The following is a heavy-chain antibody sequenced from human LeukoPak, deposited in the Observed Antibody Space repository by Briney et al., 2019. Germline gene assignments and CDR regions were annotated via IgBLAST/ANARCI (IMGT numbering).Heavy chain of an antibody. CDR3: AKDRVMAYQDTADSFDI. D-gene: IGHD2-21*01. J-gene: IGHJ3*02. CDR1: GFTFDDYA. Sequence: GGSLRLSCAASGFTFDDYAMHWVRQAPGKGLEWVSLISRDGRDTYYGDFVKGRFTISRDNRKNSLYLQMNNLRTEDTALYYCAKDRVMAYQDTADSFDICGQGTMVTVSS. CDR2: ISRDGRDT. V-gene: IGHV3-43*02.